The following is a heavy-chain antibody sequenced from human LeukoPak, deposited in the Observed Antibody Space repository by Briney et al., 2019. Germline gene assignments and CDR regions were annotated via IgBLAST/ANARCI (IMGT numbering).Heavy chain of an antibody. J-gene: IGHJ4*02. Sequence: PGGSLRLSCTASGFIFSSFWMAWVRQAPGKGLEWVANIKPDGSLQFYGDSVKGRFTISRDNAKNSLYLQMNNLRAEDTALYYCATSYDSIGCDWGQGTLVTVSS. CDR3: ATSYDSIGCD. V-gene: IGHV3-7*01. CDR2: IKPDGSLQ. D-gene: IGHD3-22*01. CDR1: GFIFSSFW.